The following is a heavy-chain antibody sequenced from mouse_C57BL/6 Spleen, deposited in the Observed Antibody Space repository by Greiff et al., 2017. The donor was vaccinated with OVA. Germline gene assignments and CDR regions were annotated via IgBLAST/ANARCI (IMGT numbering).Heavy chain of an antibody. V-gene: IGHV1-64*01. D-gene: IGHD4-1*01. Sequence: QVQLQQPGAGLVKPGASVKLSCKASGYTFTSYWMHWVKQRPGQGLEWIGMIHPNSGSTNSTEKFKRRATLTVDKSPSTAYMQLSSLTSEDSAVYYCARRNWDGVDYWGQGTTLTVSS. CDR2: IHPNSGST. J-gene: IGHJ2*01. CDR1: GYTFTSYW. CDR3: ARRNWDGVDY.